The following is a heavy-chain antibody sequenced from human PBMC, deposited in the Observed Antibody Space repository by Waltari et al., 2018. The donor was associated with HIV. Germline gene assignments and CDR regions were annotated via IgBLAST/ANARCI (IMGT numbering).Heavy chain of an antibody. CDR2: IRRRIYGGAT. Sequence: EVQLVEFGGGLVQPGRSLRLSCTGFGFSFGDFAISWFRRAPGKGLEGVGLIRRRIYGGATEYAASAKGRFTISRDDLKSVAYLQMNSLKTEDTAVYYCTRSSKLDYWGQGTLVTVSS. CDR1: GFSFGDFA. J-gene: IGHJ4*02. CDR3: TRSSKLDY. V-gene: IGHV3-49*03. D-gene: IGHD4-4*01.